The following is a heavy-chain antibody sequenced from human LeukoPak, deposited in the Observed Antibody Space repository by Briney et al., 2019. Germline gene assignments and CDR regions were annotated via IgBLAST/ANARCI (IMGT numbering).Heavy chain of an antibody. D-gene: IGHD6-13*01. CDR1: GYTFTNYY. J-gene: IGHJ5*02. CDR2: INPSGGTT. Sequence: ASVKVSCKASGYTFTNYYMHWVRQAPGQGLEWMGIINPSGGTTGYAQKFQGRVTMTRDTSTNTVYMELSSLRSEDTAIYYCARSASAGTRWDWFDPWGQGTLVTVSS. CDR3: ARSASAGTRWDWFDP. V-gene: IGHV1-46*01.